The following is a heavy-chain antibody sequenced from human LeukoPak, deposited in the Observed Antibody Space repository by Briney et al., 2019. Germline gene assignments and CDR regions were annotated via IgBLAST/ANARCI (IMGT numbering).Heavy chain of an antibody. D-gene: IGHD3-22*01. CDR2: INPNSGGT. CDR3: YYRVSSGYLT. V-gene: IGHV1-2*02. Sequence: ASVKISCKASGYTFTGYYMHWVRQAPGQGLEWMGWINPNSGGTYYAQKFQGRVSMTRDTSISTAYMELSSLRSDDTAVYYCYYRVSSGYLTWGQGTLVAVSS. CDR1: GYTFTGYY. J-gene: IGHJ4*02.